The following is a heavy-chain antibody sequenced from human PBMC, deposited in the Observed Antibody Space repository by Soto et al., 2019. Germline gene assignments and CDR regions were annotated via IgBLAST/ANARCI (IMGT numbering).Heavy chain of an antibody. CDR2: IYYSGST. V-gene: IGHV4-30-4*01. D-gene: IGHD2-2*01. CDR1: GGSISSGDYY. Sequence: QVQLQESGPGLVKPSQTLSLTCTVSGGSISSGDYYWSWIRQPPGKGLEWIGYIYYSGSTYYNPSIKSRVTISVDTSKNQFSLKLSSVTAADTAVYYCARDGIVVVPAAPGGDPYNWFDPWGQGTLVTVSS. J-gene: IGHJ5*02. CDR3: ARDGIVVVPAAPGGDPYNWFDP.